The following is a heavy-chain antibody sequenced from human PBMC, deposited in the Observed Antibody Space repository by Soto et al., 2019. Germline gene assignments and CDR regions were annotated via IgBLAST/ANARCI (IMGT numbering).Heavy chain of an antibody. CDR3: ARAPSPIAAAIS. J-gene: IGHJ5*02. Sequence: PSETLSLTCTVSGGSISSGDYYWSWIRQPPGGGLEWIGYIYYSGSTYYNPSLKSRVTISVDTSKNQFSLKLSSVTAADTAVYYCARAPSPIAAAISWGQGTLVTVSS. CDR1: GGSISSGDYY. D-gene: IGHD6-13*01. CDR2: IYYSGST. V-gene: IGHV4-30-4*01.